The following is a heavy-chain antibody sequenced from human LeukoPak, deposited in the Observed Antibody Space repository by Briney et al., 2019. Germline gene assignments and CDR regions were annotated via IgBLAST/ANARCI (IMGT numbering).Heavy chain of an antibody. CDR2: IYYSGST. Sequence: SETLSLTCTVSGDSLSTYSWSWLRQPPGKGLEYIGYIYYSGSTNYNPSLKSRVTISVDTSKNQFSLKLSSVTAADTAVYYCARGVVATILYDYWGQGTLVTVSS. J-gene: IGHJ4*02. D-gene: IGHD5-12*01. CDR1: GDSLSTYS. CDR3: ARGVVATILYDY. V-gene: IGHV4-59*01.